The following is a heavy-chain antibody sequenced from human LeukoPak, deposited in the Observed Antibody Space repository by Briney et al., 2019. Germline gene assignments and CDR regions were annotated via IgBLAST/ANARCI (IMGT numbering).Heavy chain of an antibody. Sequence: SETLSLTCTVSGGSISSNSYYWGWIRQTPEKGLEWIGEINHIGSTKYNPSLKSRVTISGDTSKNQFSLNVSSVTAADTAVYYCARIGAMTTVIAGRWGDAFDIWGQGTMVTVSS. CDR1: GGSISSNSYY. J-gene: IGHJ3*02. CDR2: INHIGST. CDR3: ARIGAMTTVIAGRWGDAFDI. V-gene: IGHV4-39*07. D-gene: IGHD4-11*01.